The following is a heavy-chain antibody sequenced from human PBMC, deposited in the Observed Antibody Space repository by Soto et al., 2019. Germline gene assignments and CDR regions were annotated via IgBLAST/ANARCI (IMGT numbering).Heavy chain of an antibody. D-gene: IGHD5-12*01. CDR2: ITGSGGST. CDR1: GFTFSSYA. Sequence: EVQLLESGGGLVQPGGSLRLSWAASGFTFSSYAMNWVRQVPGKGLEWVSAITGSGGSTYYPDTVKGRFTISRDNSKNTLYLQMNSLRAEDTAVYYCAKVSSGYEFDHWGQGTLVTVSS. J-gene: IGHJ4*02. V-gene: IGHV3-23*01. CDR3: AKVSSGYEFDH.